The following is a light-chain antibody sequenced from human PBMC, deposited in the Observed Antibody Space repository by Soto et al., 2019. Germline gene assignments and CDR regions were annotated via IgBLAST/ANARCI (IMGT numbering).Light chain of an antibody. Sequence: DIQMTQSPSSLSASVGDRVTITCGASQGIRNYLAWYQKKPGKPPKLLIYAASTLQSGVPSRSSGSGYGTDFTLTISSMQTEDVATYYCQKYNSATQTFGGGAKVDI. CDR1: QGIRNY. J-gene: IGKJ4*01. CDR3: QKYNSATQT. CDR2: AAS. V-gene: IGKV1-27*01.